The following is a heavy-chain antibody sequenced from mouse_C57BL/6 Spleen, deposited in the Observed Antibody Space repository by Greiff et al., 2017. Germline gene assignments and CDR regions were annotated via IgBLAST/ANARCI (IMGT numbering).Heavy chain of an antibody. D-gene: IGHD3-2*02. CDR2: INPGSGGT. J-gene: IGHJ2*01. CDR3: AREDSGLFDY. Sequence: QVQLKQSGAELVRPGTSVKVSCKASGYAFTNYLIAWVKQRPGQGLEWIGVINPGSGGTNYREKFKGKATLTADNTSSTAYMQLSSLTSEDSAVYFCAREDSGLFDYWGQGTTLTVSS. V-gene: IGHV1-54*01. CDR1: GYAFTNYL.